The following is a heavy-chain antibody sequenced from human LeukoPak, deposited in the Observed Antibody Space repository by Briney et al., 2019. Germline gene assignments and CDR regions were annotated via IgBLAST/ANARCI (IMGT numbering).Heavy chain of an antibody. CDR1: GYTFTSYY. Sequence: ASVKVSCKASGYTFTSYYMHWVRQAPGQGLEWMGIINPSGGSTSYAQKFQGRVTMTRDTSTSTVCMELSSLRSEDTAVYYCAYQSTVTSSFDYWGQGTLVTVSS. J-gene: IGHJ4*02. V-gene: IGHV1-46*01. D-gene: IGHD4-17*01. CDR2: INPSGGST. CDR3: AYQSTVTSSFDY.